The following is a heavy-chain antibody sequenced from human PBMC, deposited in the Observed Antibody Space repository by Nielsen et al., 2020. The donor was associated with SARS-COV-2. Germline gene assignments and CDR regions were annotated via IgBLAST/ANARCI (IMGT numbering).Heavy chain of an antibody. CDR1: GGSISHFY. Sequence: SETLSLTCTVSGGSISHFYWSWIRQPPGKGLEWIGYIYHYGRTDFNPSLESRATISVDTSKNQLSLKLSPVTAADTAVYYCAKYYYSGLDVWGQGTTVAVSS. V-gene: IGHV4-59*01. CDR2: IYHYGRT. J-gene: IGHJ6*02. CDR3: AKYYYSGLDV.